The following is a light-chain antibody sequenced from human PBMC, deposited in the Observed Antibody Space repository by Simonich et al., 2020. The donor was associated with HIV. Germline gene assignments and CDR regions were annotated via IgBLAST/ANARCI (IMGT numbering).Light chain of an antibody. Sequence: QSALTQPASVSGSPGQSITLSCTGTSSYVGGSNYVSWYQQHPGKAPQLMIYDVSKRPSGVSNRFSGSKSGNTASLTISGLQAEDEADYYCSSYTTSSTGVFGGGTKLTVL. CDR2: DVS. CDR1: SSYVGGSNY. V-gene: IGLV2-14*03. CDR3: SSYTTSSTGV. J-gene: IGLJ3*02.